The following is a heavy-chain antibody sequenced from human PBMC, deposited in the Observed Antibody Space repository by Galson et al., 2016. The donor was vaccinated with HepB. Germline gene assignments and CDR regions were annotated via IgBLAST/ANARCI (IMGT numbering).Heavy chain of an antibody. CDR2: INTDGSRT. Sequence: SLRLSCAASGFTFSSYWMHWVRQAPGRGLVWVSRINTDGSRTNYADSVKGRVTISRDNAKNTLYLQMNSLRAEDTAVYYCARAWIHLYDLDYWGQGALVTASS. V-gene: IGHV3-74*01. CDR3: ARAWIHLYDLDY. D-gene: IGHD5-18*01. CDR1: GFTFSSYW. J-gene: IGHJ4*02.